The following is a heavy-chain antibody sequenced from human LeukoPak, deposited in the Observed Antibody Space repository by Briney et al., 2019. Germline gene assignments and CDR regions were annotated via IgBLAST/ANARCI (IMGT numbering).Heavy chain of an antibody. CDR1: GFTFSRYG. CDR2: ILYDGSDT. Sequence: RRGSLRLSCAASGFTFSRYGMRWVRPAPGKGLEWVAVILYDGSDTYYADSVKGRFSLSRANSKNTLYLQMNSLRAADTDVYYCATGLDCSTTSCLNSYWGQGTLVTASS. V-gene: IGHV3-30*03. J-gene: IGHJ4*02. CDR3: ATGLDCSTTSCLNSY. D-gene: IGHD2-2*01.